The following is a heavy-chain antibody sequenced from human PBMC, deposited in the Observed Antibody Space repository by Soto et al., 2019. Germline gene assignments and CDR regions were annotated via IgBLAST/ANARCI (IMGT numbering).Heavy chain of an antibody. CDR2: ISYDGSNK. CDR1: GFTFSSYG. Sequence: QVQLVESGGGVVQPGRSLRLSCAASGFTFSSYGMHWVRQAPGKGLEWVAVISYDGSNKYYADSVKGRFTISRDNSKNTLYLQVNSLNAEDTAVYYCAKDGSQWLPIDYWGQGTMVPVSS. CDR3: AKDGSQWLPIDY. V-gene: IGHV3-30*18. D-gene: IGHD6-19*01. J-gene: IGHJ4*02.